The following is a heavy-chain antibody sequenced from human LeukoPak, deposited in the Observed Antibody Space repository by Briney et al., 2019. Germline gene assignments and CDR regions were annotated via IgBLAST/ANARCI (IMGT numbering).Heavy chain of an antibody. Sequence: PGGSLRLSCAASGFTFSDYYMSWIRQAPGKGLEWVSYISSSGSTIYYADSVKGRFTISRDNAKNSLYLQMNSLRAEDTAVYYCARVRIAVAGTKRNYYYYYMDVWGKGTTVTISS. CDR3: ARVRIAVAGTKRNYYYYYMDV. CDR1: GFTFSDYY. V-gene: IGHV3-11*01. J-gene: IGHJ6*03. CDR2: ISSSGSTI. D-gene: IGHD6-19*01.